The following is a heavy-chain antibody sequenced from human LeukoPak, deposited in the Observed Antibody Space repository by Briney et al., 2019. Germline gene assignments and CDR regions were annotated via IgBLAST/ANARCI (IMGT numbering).Heavy chain of an antibody. V-gene: IGHV3-7*02. CDR1: GFRFSSYW. CDR2: IKEDGSEE. D-gene: IGHD3-22*01. J-gene: IGHJ6*02. Sequence: PGGSLRLSCAASGFRFSSYWMSWVRQAPGKGLEWVANIKEDGSEEFYVDSVKGRFTISRDNAKNSLYLQMNSLRAEDTAVYYCASLVGVPPYYYYGMDVWGQGTTVTVSS. CDR3: ASLVGVPPYYYYGMDV.